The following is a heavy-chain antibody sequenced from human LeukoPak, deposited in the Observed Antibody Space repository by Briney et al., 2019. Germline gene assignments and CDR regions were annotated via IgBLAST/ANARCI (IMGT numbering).Heavy chain of an antibody. D-gene: IGHD3-10*01. CDR2: IYYSGST. V-gene: IGHV4-59*01. Sequence: SETLSLTCSVSGGSISSYYWSWIRQPPGKGLEWIGYIYYSGSTNYNPSLKSRVTISVDTSKNQFSLKLSSVTAADTAVYYCARGVTMVRGVTTYGYDYYYYMDVWGKGTTVTVSS. CDR3: ARGVTMVRGVTTYGYDYYYYMDV. J-gene: IGHJ6*03. CDR1: GGSISSYY.